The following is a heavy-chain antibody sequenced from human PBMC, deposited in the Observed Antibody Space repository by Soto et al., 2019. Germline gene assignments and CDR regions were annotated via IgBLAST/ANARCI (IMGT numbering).Heavy chain of an antibody. CDR2: IYHSGST. CDR1: GGSISSGGYS. CDR3: ARVNPRYSSSWYWFDP. D-gene: IGHD6-13*01. J-gene: IGHJ5*02. Sequence: SETLSLTCAISGGSISSGGYSWSWIRQPPGKGLEWIGYIYHSGSTYYNPSLKSRVTISVDRSKNQFSLKLSSVTAADTAVYYCARVNPRYSSSWYWFDPWGQGTLVTVSS. V-gene: IGHV4-30-2*01.